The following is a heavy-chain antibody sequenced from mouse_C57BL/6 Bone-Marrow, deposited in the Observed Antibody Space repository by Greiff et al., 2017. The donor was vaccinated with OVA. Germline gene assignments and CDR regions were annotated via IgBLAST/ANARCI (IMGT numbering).Heavy chain of an antibody. CDR2: IHPNSGST. V-gene: IGHV1-64*01. CDR3: ARTDFAY. J-gene: IGHJ3*01. Sequence: QVHVKQPGAELVKPGASVKLSCKASGYTFTSDWMHWVKQRPGQGIEWIGMIHPNSGSTNYNEKFQSKATLTVDKSSITAYMQLSSLTSEDSAVYYCARTDFAYWGQGTLVTVSA. CDR1: GYTFTSDW.